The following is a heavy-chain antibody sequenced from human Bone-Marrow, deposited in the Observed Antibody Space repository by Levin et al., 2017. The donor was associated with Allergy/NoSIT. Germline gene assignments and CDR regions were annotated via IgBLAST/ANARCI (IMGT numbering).Heavy chain of an antibody. Sequence: GESLKISCAASGFTFRNFGMHWVRQAPGKGLEWVAVIWFDGRKTYYADSVKGRFTISRDNSNNTLFLQMNSLRAEDAGVYYCARGRLDTLVVTPTIRHNYYYYFLDVWGRGTTATVSS. D-gene: IGHD2-2*03. J-gene: IGHJ6*04. CDR3: ARGRLDTLVVTPTIRHNYYYYFLDV. CDR2: IWFDGRKT. V-gene: IGHV3-33*01. CDR1: GFTFRNFG.